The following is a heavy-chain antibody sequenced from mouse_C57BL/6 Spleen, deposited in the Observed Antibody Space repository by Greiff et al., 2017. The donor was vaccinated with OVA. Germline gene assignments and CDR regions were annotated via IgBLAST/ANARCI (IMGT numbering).Heavy chain of an antibody. CDR1: GYTFTDYE. J-gene: IGHJ2*01. Sequence: QVQLKESGAELVRPGASVTLSCKASGYTFTDYEMHWVKQTPVHGLEWIGAIDPETGGTAYNQKFKGKAILTADKSSSTAYMELRSLTSEDSAVYYCTRERELGYFDYWGQGTTLTVSS. D-gene: IGHD4-1*01. CDR2: IDPETGGT. V-gene: IGHV1-15*01. CDR3: TRERELGYFDY.